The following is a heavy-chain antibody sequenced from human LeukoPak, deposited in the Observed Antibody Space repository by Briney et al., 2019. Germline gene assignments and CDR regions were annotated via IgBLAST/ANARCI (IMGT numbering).Heavy chain of an antibody. J-gene: IGHJ4*02. D-gene: IGHD6-19*01. CDR2: IYYSGST. Sequence: SETLSLTCTVSGGSISSSSYYWGWIRQPPGKGLEWIGSIYYSGSTYYNPSFKSRVTISVDTSKNQFSLKLSSVTAADTAVYYCARHQPGSSGWYFDYWGQGTLVTVSS. V-gene: IGHV4-39*01. CDR1: GGSISSSSYY. CDR3: ARHQPGSSGWYFDY.